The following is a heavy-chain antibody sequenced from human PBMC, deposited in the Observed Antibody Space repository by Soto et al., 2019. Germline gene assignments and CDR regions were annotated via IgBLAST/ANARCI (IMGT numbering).Heavy chain of an antibody. CDR2: ISTYNGNT. CDR1: GYTLITYG. CDR3: ARGPTDYYDNSAQYSLDY. J-gene: IGHJ4*02. D-gene: IGHD3-22*01. V-gene: IGHV1-18*01. Sequence: QVQLVQSGAEVKKPGASVKVSCKASGYTLITYGVSWVRQAPGQGLDWLGGISTYNGNTRYAERLQGRVTMTTDTSTNTAYMELRNLRSADTAVYYCARGPTDYYDNSAQYSLDYWGQGTLVTVSS.